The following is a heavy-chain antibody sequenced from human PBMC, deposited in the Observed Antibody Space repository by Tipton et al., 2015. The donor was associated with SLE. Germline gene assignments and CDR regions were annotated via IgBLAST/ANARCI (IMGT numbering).Heavy chain of an antibody. Sequence: TLSLTCTVSGGSISSSNYYWGWVRQPPGKGLEWVGGVHYSGTTNDNPSLKSRVTLSVDTSKNQFSLRLNSVTAADTAVHYCARVQAYEGFDPWGQGTLVTVSS. J-gene: IGHJ5*02. V-gene: IGHV4-39*07. CDR3: ARVQAYEGFDP. D-gene: IGHD3-16*01. CDR2: VHYSGTT. CDR1: GGSISSSNYY.